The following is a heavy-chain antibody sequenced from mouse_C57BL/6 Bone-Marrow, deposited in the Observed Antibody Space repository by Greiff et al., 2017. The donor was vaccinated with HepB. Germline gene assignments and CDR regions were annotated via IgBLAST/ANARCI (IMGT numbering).Heavy chain of an antibody. CDR1: GFTFSDYG. CDR3: AWPGDLRALGY. Sequence: EVHLVESGGGLVKPGGSLKLSCAASGFTFSDYGMHWVRQAPEKGLEWVAYISRDSSTIYYADTVKGRFTISRDNAKNTLFLQMTSLRSEDTAMYYCAWPGDLRALGYWGQGTSVTVSS. V-gene: IGHV5-17*01. D-gene: IGHD3-3*01. J-gene: IGHJ4*01. CDR2: ISRDSSTI.